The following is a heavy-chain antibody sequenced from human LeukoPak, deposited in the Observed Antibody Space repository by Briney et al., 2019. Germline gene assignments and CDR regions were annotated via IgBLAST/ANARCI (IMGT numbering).Heavy chain of an antibody. V-gene: IGHV4-34*01. CDR2: INHSGST. J-gene: IGHJ4*02. D-gene: IGHD3-22*01. CDR1: GGSFSGYY. Sequence: SETLSLTCAVYGGSFSGYYWSWIRQPPGKGLEWIGEINHSGSTNYNPSLKSRVTISVDTPKNQISLKLSSVTAADTAVYYCARGLDYYDSSGYPCYFDYWGQGTLVTVSS. CDR3: ARGLDYYDSSGYPCYFDY.